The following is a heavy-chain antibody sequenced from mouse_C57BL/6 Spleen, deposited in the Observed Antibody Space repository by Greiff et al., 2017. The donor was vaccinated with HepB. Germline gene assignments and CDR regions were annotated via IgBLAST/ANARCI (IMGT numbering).Heavy chain of an antibody. D-gene: IGHD2-3*01. CDR3: AIYDGYLNWYFDV. V-gene: IGHV1-64*01. CDR1: GYTFTSYW. Sequence: VQLQQPGAELVKPGASVKLSCKASGYTFTSYWMHWVKQRPGQGLEWIGMIHPNSGSTNYNEKFKSKATLTVDKSSSTAYMQLSSLTSEDSAVYYCAIYDGYLNWYFDVWGTGTTVTVSS. CDR2: IHPNSGST. J-gene: IGHJ1*03.